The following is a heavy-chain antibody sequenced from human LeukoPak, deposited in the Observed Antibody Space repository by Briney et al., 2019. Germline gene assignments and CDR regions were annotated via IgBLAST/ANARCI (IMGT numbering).Heavy chain of an antibody. CDR1: GGSISSYY. CDR2: IKQDGSEK. V-gene: IGHV3-7*01. CDR3: AREPGSWGDYPSYYFDY. J-gene: IGHJ4*02. D-gene: IGHD3-10*01. Sequence: ETLSLTCTVSGGSISSYYWSWVRQAPGKGLEWVANIKQDGSEKYYVDSVKGRFTISRDNAKNSLYLQMNSLRAEDTAVYYCAREPGSWGDYPSYYFDYWGQGTLVTVSS.